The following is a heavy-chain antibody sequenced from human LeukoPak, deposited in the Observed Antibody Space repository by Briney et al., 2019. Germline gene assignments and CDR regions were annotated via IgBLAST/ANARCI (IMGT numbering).Heavy chain of an antibody. D-gene: IGHD5-18*01. CDR1: RFTFSSYS. J-gene: IGHJ4*02. CDR2: ISSSSSYI. CDR3: AKIQGYYFDY. V-gene: IGHV3-21*04. Sequence: PGGSLRLSCAASRFTFSSYSMNWVRQAPGKGLEWVSSISSSSSYIYYADSVKGRFTISRDNAKNSLYLQMNSLRAEDTAVYYCAKIQGYYFDYWGQGTLVTVSS.